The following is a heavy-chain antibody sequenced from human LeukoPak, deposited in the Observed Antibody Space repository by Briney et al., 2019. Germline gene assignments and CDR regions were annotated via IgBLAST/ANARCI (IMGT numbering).Heavy chain of an antibody. D-gene: IGHD6-19*01. Sequence: ASAKVSCKASGYTFTAYYIHWLRQAPGQGAEWMGWIKPDSGSSHYAQKFQGRVAMTRDTSSNSAYMDLTSLKSDDTALYYCARARVPIAVAGLYYFDYWGQGALVTVSS. J-gene: IGHJ4*02. CDR1: GYTFTAYY. CDR3: ARARVPIAVAGLYYFDY. CDR2: IKPDSGSS. V-gene: IGHV1-2*02.